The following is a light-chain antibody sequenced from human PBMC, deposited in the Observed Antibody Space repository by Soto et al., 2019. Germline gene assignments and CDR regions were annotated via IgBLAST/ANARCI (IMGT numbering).Light chain of an antibody. CDR1: QSVSVNY. J-gene: IGKJ1*01. CDR3: QQHGSSPWT. CDR2: GAS. Sequence: EIVLTQSPGPLSLSPGERATLSCRASQSVSVNYLAWYQQRPGQAPRLLIYGASSRATGIPGRFSGSGSGTDFTLTISRLEPEDSAEYYCQQHGSSPWTFGQGTKVEIK. V-gene: IGKV3-20*01.